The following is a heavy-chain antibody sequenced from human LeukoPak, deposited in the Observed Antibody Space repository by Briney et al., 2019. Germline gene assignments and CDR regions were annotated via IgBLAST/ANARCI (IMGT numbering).Heavy chain of an antibody. CDR1: GYSISSGYY. D-gene: IGHD1-26*01. J-gene: IGHJ4*02. Sequence: SETLSLTCAVCGYSISSGYYWGWIRQPPGKGLEWIGSIYHSGSTYYNPSLKSRVTISVDTSKNQFSLKLSSVTAADTAVYYCARQVGATRFYYFDYWGQGTLVTVSS. CDR2: IYHSGST. CDR3: ARQVGATRFYYFDY. V-gene: IGHV4-38-2*01.